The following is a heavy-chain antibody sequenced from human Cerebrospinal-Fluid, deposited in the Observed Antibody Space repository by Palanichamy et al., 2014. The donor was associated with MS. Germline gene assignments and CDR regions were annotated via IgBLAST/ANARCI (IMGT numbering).Heavy chain of an antibody. Sequence: QLQLQESGPGLVKPSETLSLTCTVSGGSISSGSYYWVWIRQPPGKGLEWIGSLYSSGSTYYNPSLKSRVTISVDTSKNQFSPNLNSVTAADTAVYYCARSDFSNTVDYWGQGTLVTVSS. D-gene: IGHD4-11*01. CDR1: GGSISSGSYY. V-gene: IGHV4-39*01. CDR3: ARSDFSNTVDY. CDR2: LYSSGST. J-gene: IGHJ4*02.